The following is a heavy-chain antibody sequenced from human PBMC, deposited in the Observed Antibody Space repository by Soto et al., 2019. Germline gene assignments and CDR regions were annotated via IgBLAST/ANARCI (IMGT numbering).Heavy chain of an antibody. CDR1: GGSFSGYY. J-gene: IGHJ4*02. Sequence: SETLSLTCAVYGGSFSGYYWSWIRQPPGKGLEWIGEINHSGSTNYNPSLKSRVTISVDTSKNQFSLKLSSVTAADTAVYYCARVVAHYHFDYCGQGTLVTVSS. V-gene: IGHV4-34*01. CDR2: INHSGST. D-gene: IGHD2-15*01. CDR3: ARVVAHYHFDY.